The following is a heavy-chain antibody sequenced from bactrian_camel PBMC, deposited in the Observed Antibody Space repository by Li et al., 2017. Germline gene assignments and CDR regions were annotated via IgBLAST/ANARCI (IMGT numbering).Heavy chain of an antibody. J-gene: IGHJ4*01. CDR3: LSGDGLVATDAAVRT. Sequence: HVQLVESGGGLVQPGGSLRLSCVASGFTFSDYQMSRVRQAPGKGLEWVSSIYIDADYQDGVHTSYLDSVKGRFTISRDNAKNTVYLQMNSLKPEDTATYYCLSGDGLVATDAAVRTWGQGTQVTVS. D-gene: IGHD2*01. V-gene: IGHV3S6*01. CDR1: GFTFSDYQ. CDR2: IYIDADYQDGVHT.